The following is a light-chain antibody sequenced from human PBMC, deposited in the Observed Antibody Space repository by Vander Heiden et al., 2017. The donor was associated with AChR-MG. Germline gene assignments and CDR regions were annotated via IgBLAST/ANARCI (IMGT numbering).Light chain of an antibody. CDR1: SSDVGGYNF. CDR2: DVS. V-gene: IGLV2-14*03. J-gene: IGLJ2*01. CDR3: SSYTSRSHLAV. Sequence: QSALTQPASVSASPGQSITISCTGTSSDVGGYNFVSWYQQHPGKAPKLMIYDVSNRPSGVSNRFSGSKSGNTASLSISGLQAEDEADYYCSSYTSRSHLAVFGGGTKLTVL.